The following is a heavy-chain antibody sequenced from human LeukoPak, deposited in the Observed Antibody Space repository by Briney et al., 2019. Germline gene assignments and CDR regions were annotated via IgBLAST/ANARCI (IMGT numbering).Heavy chain of an antibody. CDR2: FDPEAGET. Sequence: ASVKVSCKVSGYTLTELSMHWVRQAPGKGLEWMGGFDPEAGETIYAQKFQGRVTMTEDTSTDTAYMELSSLTSEDTAVYYCATDVTAERWEPYGMDVWGQGTTVTVSS. D-gene: IGHD1-26*01. V-gene: IGHV1-24*01. CDR3: ATDVTAERWEPYGMDV. CDR1: GYTLTELS. J-gene: IGHJ6*02.